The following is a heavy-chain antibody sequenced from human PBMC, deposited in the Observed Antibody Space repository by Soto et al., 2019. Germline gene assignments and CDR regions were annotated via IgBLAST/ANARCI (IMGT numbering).Heavy chain of an antibody. CDR1: GFTFSSDS. CDR2: ISSSNNYM. D-gene: IGHD4-17*01. CDR3: ASMGRGDYSYYYYYGMDV. V-gene: IGHV3-21*01. J-gene: IGHJ6*01. Sequence: SLRLFCAASGFTFSSDSMNWVRQAPGKGLEWVSSISSSNNYMYYADSVKGRFTISRDNAKNSLFLQMNSLRAEDTAVYYCASMGRGDYSYYYYYGMDV.